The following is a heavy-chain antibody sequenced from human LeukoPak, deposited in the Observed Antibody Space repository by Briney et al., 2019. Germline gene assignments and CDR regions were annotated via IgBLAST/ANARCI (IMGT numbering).Heavy chain of an antibody. CDR1: GFTFSSYS. CDR3: ARVYSGSYCADY. V-gene: IGHV3-21*01. CDR2: ISSSSTYI. J-gene: IGHJ4*02. Sequence: GSLRLSCAASGFTFSSYSMNWVRQAPGKGLGWVASISSSSTYIYYADSVKGRFTISRDNAKSSLYLQMNSLRAEDMAVYYCARVYSGSYCADYWGQGTLVTVSS. D-gene: IGHD1-26*01.